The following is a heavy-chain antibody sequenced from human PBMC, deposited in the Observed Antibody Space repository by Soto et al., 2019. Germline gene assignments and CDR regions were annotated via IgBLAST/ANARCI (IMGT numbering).Heavy chain of an antibody. CDR3: ARRRGYDAFDI. CDR2: IDYSGST. CDR1: GGSISSYY. V-gene: IGHV4-59*08. D-gene: IGHD6-13*01. Sequence: QVQLQESGPGLVKPSETLSLTCTVSGGSISSYYWSWIRQPPGKGLEWIGYIDYSGSTNYNPSLKSRVTISVDTSKNQFSLKLSSVTAADTAVYYCARRRGYDAFDIWGQGTMVTVSS. J-gene: IGHJ3*02.